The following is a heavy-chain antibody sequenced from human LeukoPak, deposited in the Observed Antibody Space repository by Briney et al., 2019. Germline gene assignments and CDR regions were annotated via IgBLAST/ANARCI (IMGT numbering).Heavy chain of an antibody. V-gene: IGHV4-34*01. CDR2: INHSGST. J-gene: IGHJ4*02. Sequence: PSETLSLTCAVYGGSFSGYYWSWIRQPPGKGLEWMGEINHSGSTNYNPSLKSRVTISVDTSKNQFSLKLSSVTAADTAEYYCARGRKRITMVGGVSIQSGYYFDFWGQGTLVTVSS. CDR1: GGSFSGYY. CDR3: ARGRKRITMVGGVSIQSGYYFDF. D-gene: IGHD3-10*01.